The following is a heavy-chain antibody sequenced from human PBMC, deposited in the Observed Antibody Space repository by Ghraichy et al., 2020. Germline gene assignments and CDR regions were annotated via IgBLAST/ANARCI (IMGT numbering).Heavy chain of an antibody. D-gene: IGHD3-9*01. Sequence: ASVKVSCKASGYTFTSYAMHWVRQAPGQRLEWMGWINAGNGNTKYSQKFQGRVTITRDTSASTAYMELSSLRSEDTAVYYCARGRVLRYFNGDLVLLYWGQGTLVTVSS. CDR2: INAGNGNT. CDR3: ARGRVLRYFNGDLVLLY. J-gene: IGHJ4*02. V-gene: IGHV1-3*01. CDR1: GYTFTSYA.